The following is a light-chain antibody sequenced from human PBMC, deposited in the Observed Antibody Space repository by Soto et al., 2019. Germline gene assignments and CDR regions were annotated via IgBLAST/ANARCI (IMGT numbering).Light chain of an antibody. CDR2: DAS. V-gene: IGKV1-13*02. CDR1: QGISSA. CDR3: QQFNSYLT. J-gene: IGKJ5*01. Sequence: AIQLTQSPSSLSASVGDRVTITCRASQGISSALAWYQQKPGKAPKLLIYDASSLESGLPSRFSGSGSGTGFSLTIRSLHREDVATYLCQQFNSYLTFGNGTLREI.